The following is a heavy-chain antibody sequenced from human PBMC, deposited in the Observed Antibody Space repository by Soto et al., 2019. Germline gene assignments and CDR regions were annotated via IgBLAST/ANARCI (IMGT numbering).Heavy chain of an antibody. D-gene: IGHD1-26*01. CDR2: IKSKTDGGTA. CDR3: STDIGIYGLDI. V-gene: IGHV3-15*01. CDR1: RFSFTNAW. Sequence: EVQLVESGXGXXXXGGSLRLSCVASRFSFTNAWMSWVRQAPGKGPEWVGRIKSKTDGGTADYAAPVKGRFTISRDDSQNTLYLHMDSLKTEDTALYHCSTDIGIYGLDIWGQGTTVTVSS. J-gene: IGHJ6*02.